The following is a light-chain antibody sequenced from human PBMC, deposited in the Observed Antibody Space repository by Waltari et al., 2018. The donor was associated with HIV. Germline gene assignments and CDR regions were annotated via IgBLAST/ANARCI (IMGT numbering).Light chain of an antibody. CDR2: WAS. V-gene: IGKV4-1*01. CDR3: QQYYTIPLT. CDR1: QGLLSSSNNKNY. J-gene: IGKJ4*01. Sequence: DIVMTQSPDSLAVSLGERATINCKSSQGLLSSSNNKNYLAWYQQKPRQPPKLLIYWASTRESGVPERFRGSGSGTDFTLTISSLQAEDVAVYYCQQYYTIPLTFGGGTKVEIK.